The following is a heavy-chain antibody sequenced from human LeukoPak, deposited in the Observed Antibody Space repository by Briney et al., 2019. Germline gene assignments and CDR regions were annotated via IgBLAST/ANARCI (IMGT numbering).Heavy chain of an antibody. CDR3: ARDRWDTAMVNYYYYYYMDV. Sequence: GGSLRLSCAASGFTFSSYGMHWVRQAPGKGLEWVAFIRYDGSNKYYADSVKGRFTISRDNSKNSLYLQMNSLRAEDTAVYYCARDRWDTAMVNYYYYYYMDVWGKGTTVTISS. D-gene: IGHD5-18*01. CDR1: GFTFSSYG. V-gene: IGHV3-30*02. J-gene: IGHJ6*03. CDR2: IRYDGSNK.